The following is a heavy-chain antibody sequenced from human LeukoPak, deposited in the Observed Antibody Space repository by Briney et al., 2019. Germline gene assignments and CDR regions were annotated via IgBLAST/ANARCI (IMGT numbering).Heavy chain of an antibody. D-gene: IGHD6-6*01. CDR1: GFTFSSYN. CDR3: ARDPDGSSFYDC. J-gene: IGHJ4*02. Sequence: GSLRLSCAASGFTFSSYNIHWVRQAPGKGLEWVSYISSSGSYIHYIDPVKGRFTISRDNAKNLLYLQMNSMRVADTAVYYCARDPDGSSFYDCWGQGALVTVSS. CDR2: ISSSGSYI. V-gene: IGHV3-21*06.